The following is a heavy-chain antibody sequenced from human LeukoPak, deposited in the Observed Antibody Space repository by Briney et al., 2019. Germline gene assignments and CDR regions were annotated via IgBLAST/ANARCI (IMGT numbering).Heavy chain of an antibody. CDR3: ATGGSGWYNFDY. V-gene: IGHV1-24*01. Sequence: GASVKLSCKVSGYTLTELSMRWVRQAPGKGLEWMGGFDPEDGETIYAQQFQGRVSMTEDTSTDTAYMELSSLRSEDTAVYYCATGGSGWYNFDYWGQGTLVTVSS. J-gene: IGHJ4*02. D-gene: IGHD6-19*01. CDR2: FDPEDGET. CDR1: GYTLTELS.